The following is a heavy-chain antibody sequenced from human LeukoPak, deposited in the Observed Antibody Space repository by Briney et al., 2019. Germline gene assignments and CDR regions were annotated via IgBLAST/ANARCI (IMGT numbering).Heavy chain of an antibody. CDR3: ARDGYSSSWYSNPPYYSDY. CDR2: ISSSSSYI. V-gene: IGHV3-21*05. J-gene: IGHJ4*02. D-gene: IGHD6-13*01. Sequence: GGSLRLSCAASGFTFSSYEMNWVRQAPGKGLEWVSYISSSSSYIYYADSVKGRFTISRDNAKNSLYLQMNSLRADDTAVYYCARDGYSSSWYSNPPYYSDYWGQGTLVTVSS. CDR1: GFTFSSYE.